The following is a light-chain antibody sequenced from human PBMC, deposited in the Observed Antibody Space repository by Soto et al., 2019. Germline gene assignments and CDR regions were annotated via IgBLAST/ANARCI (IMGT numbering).Light chain of an antibody. V-gene: IGKV3-20*01. CDR1: QSVSSSY. CDR2: GTS. Sequence: EIVLTQSPGTMSLSPGERATLSCRASQSVSSSYLAWYQQKPGQAPRILISGTSSRATGIPDRFSGGESGTDFTLTISRLEPEDFAVYFCQQYGSSPLTLGGGTKVEIK. J-gene: IGKJ4*01. CDR3: QQYGSSPLT.